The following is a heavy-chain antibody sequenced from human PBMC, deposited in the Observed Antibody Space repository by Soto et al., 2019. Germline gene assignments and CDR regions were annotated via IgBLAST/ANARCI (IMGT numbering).Heavy chain of an antibody. CDR2: IYDSGNT. J-gene: IGHJ2*01. Sequence: QVQLQESGPGLVKPSQTLSLSCSVSGGSISVGNYYWNWIRHHPVKGLEWIAAIYDSGNTYYNPSLKSRGTISIDTSDKEFSLRLTSVTSADTAVYYCARGIRIGDRRIWYFDLWGRGTLVTVSS. V-gene: IGHV4-31*03. CDR3: ARGIRIGDRRIWYFDL. D-gene: IGHD2-15*01. CDR1: GGSISVGNYY.